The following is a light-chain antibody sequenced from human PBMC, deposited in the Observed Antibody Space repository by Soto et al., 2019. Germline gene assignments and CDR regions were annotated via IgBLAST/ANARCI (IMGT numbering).Light chain of an antibody. Sequence: QSVLTQPPSASGTPGQRVTISCSGSSSNIRSNYVYWYQQLPGTAPKRLIYRNNQRPSGFPDRFSGSKSGTSASLAISGLRSEDEADYYCAAWDDSLSGRVFGGGTKLTVL. J-gene: IGLJ3*02. CDR3: AAWDDSLSGRV. CDR1: SSNIRSNY. CDR2: RNN. V-gene: IGLV1-47*01.